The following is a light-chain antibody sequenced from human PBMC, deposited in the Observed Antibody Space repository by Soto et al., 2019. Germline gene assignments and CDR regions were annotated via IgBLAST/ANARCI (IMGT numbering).Light chain of an antibody. CDR3: QQYNNWPPWT. Sequence: EVVMRQSPATLSVSPGEGATLSCRASQSVSSYLAWYQQKPGQAPRLLISDASNRATGIPARFSGSGSGTEFTLTISSLQSEDFAVYYCQQYNNWPPWTFGQGTKVDIK. J-gene: IGKJ1*01. CDR2: DAS. CDR1: QSVSSY. V-gene: IGKV3-15*01.